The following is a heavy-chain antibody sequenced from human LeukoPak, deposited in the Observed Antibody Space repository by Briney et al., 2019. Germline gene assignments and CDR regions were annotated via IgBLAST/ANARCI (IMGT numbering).Heavy chain of an antibody. CDR1: GFTVSSNF. Sequence: GGSLRLSCAVSGFTVSSNFMSWVRQAPGQGLEWVSVIYSGGITYYADSVKGRFTISRDNSKNTLCLQMNSLRAEDTAVYYCARAEGGYGGNSGPFDYWGQGTLVTVSS. CDR3: ARAEGGYGGNSGPFDY. D-gene: IGHD4-23*01. J-gene: IGHJ4*02. CDR2: IYSGGIT. V-gene: IGHV3-53*01.